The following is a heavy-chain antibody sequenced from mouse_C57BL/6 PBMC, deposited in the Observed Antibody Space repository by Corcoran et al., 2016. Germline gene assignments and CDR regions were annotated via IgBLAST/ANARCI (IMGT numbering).Heavy chain of an antibody. J-gene: IGHJ2*01. V-gene: IGHV1-15*01. CDR3: TGYDYPFDY. CDR2: IDPETGGT. Sequence: QVQLQQSGAELVRPGASVTLSCKASGYTFTDYEMHWVKQTPVHGLEWIGAIDPETGGTAYNQKFKGKAILTADKSSSTAYMELRSLTSEDSAVYYCTGYDYPFDYWGQGTTLTVSS. D-gene: IGHD2-4*01. CDR1: GYTFTDYE.